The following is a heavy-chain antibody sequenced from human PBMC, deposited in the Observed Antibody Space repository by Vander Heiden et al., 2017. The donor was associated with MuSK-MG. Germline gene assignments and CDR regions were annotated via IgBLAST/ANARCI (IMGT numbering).Heavy chain of an antibody. J-gene: IGHJ5*02. CDR1: GGSFSGYY. V-gene: IGHV4-34*01. CDR2: INHSGST. Sequence: QVQLQQWGAGLLKPSETLSLTCAVYGGSFSGYYWSWIRQPPGKGLEWIGEINHSGSTNYNPSLKSRVTISVDTSKNQFSLKLSSVTAADTAVYYCARALKRIAVAGRFDPWGQGTLVTVSS. CDR3: ARALKRIAVAGRFDP. D-gene: IGHD6-19*01.